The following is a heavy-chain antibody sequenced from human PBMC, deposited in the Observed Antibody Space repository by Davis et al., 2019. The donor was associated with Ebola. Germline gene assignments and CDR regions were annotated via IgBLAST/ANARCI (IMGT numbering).Heavy chain of an antibody. Sequence: MPSETLSLTCTVSGGSISSGGYYWSWIRQHPGKGLEWIGYIYYSGSTNYNPSLKSRVTISVDTSKNQFSLKLSSVTAADTAVYYCARYNWNDVFYYYYGMDVWGQGTTVTVSS. V-gene: IGHV4-61*08. J-gene: IGHJ6*02. CDR2: IYYSGST. CDR3: ARYNWNDVFYYYYGMDV. CDR1: GGSISSGGYY. D-gene: IGHD1-20*01.